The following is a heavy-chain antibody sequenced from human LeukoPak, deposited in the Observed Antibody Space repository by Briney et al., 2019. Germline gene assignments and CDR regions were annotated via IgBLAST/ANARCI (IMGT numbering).Heavy chain of an antibody. D-gene: IGHD3-22*01. V-gene: IGHV4-4*02. J-gene: IGHJ4*02. CDR1: GFTFSSFGM. Sequence: PGGSLRLSCAASGFTFSSFGMNWVRQPPGKGLEWVGEIYHSGSSNYNPSLKSRVTISVDKSNNQFSLKLSSVTAADTAVYYCASRLYDSARNFDYWGQGTLVTVSS. CDR3: ASRLYDSARNFDY. CDR2: IYHSGSS.